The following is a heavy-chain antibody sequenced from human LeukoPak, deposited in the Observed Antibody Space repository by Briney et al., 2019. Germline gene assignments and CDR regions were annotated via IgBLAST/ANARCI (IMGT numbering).Heavy chain of an antibody. D-gene: IGHD2-21*01. J-gene: IGHJ3*02. CDR3: ARYRSPGVIPPWAFDI. Sequence: ASVKVSCKASGYTFTCYYMHWVRQAPGQGLEWMGWINPNSGGTNYAQKLQGRVTMTTDTSTSTAYMELRSLRSDDTAVYYCARYRSPGVIPPWAFDIWGQGTMVTVSS. CDR2: INPNSGGT. CDR1: GYTFTCYY. V-gene: IGHV1-2*02.